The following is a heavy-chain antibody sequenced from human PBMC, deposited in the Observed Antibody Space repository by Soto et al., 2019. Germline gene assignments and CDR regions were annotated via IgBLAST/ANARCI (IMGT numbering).Heavy chain of an antibody. CDR2: IDRDGTET. CDR3: APEKWVLAAIGDY. D-gene: IGHD2-15*01. CDR1: GFTFSAYW. J-gene: IGHJ4*02. V-gene: IGHV3-7*01. Sequence: QPGGSLRLSCAASGFTFSAYWMTWVRLTPGKGLEWVANIDRDGTETHYVDSVKGRFTISRDNSEDTLYLQMNNLSAEDTVVYYCAPEKWVLAAIGDYWGQGTRFAVSS.